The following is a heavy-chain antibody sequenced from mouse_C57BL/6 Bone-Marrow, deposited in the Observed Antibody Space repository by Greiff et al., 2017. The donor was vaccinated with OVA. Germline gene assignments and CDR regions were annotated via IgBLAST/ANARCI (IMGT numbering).Heavy chain of an antibody. J-gene: IGHJ4*01. CDR1: GYTFTEYT. Sequence: LQESGAELVKPGASVKLSCKASGYTFTEYTIHWVKQRSGQGLAWIGWFYPGSGSIKYNEKFKDKATLTADKSSSTVYMELSRLTSEDSAVYFCARLLITTVVENYYAMDYWGQGTSVTVSS. D-gene: IGHD1-1*01. CDR3: ARLLITTVVENYYAMDY. CDR2: FYPGSGSI. V-gene: IGHV1-62-2*01.